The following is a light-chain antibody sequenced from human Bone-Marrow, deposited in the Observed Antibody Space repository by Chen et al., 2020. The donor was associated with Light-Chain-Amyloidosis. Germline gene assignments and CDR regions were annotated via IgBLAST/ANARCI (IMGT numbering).Light chain of an antibody. CDR2: AND. J-gene: IGLJ1*01. Sequence: VLTQPSSVSVAPGQTATIACGGNNIGSTSVHWYQQLPGTAPKLLIYANDNRPSGVPDRFSGSKSGTSASLAITGLQAEDEADYYCQSYDTRLSGLYVFGTGTKVTVL. CDR3: QSYDTRLSGLYV. V-gene: IGLV1-40*01. CDR1: NNIGSTS.